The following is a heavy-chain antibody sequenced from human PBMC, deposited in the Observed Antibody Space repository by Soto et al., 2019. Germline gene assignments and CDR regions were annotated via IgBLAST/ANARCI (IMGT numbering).Heavy chain of an antibody. J-gene: IGHJ5*02. CDR1: GGTFSSYA. CDR3: ARGTNSGWEQTWFDP. CDR2: IIPIFGTA. Sequence: SVKVSCKASGGTFSSYAISWVRQAPGHGLEWMGGIIPIFGTANYAQKFQGRVTITADESTSTAYMELSILRSEDTAVYYCARGTNSGWEQTWFDPWRQATLVTVS. V-gene: IGHV1-69*13. D-gene: IGHD6-19*01.